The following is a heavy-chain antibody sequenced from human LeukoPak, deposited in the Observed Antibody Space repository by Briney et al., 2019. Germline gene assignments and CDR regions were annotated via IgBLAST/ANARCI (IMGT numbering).Heavy chain of an antibody. J-gene: IGHJ4*02. V-gene: IGHV3-7*01. CDR3: AREQIWFREFPRPNYFDY. D-gene: IGHD3-10*01. CDR2: IKQDGSEK. CDR1: GFTFSSYW. Sequence: GGSLRLSCAASGFTFSSYWMSWVRQAPGKGLEWVANIKQDGSEKYYVDSVKGRFTISRDNAKNSLYLQMNSLRAEDTAVYYCAREQIWFREFPRPNYFDYWGQGTLATVSS.